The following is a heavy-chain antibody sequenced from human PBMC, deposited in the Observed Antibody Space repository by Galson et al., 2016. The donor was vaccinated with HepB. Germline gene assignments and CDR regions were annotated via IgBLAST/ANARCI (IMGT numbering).Heavy chain of an antibody. CDR1: GGSISSDY. Sequence: SETLSLTCTVSGGSISSDYWSWIRQTPGKGLDWIGYIDHTGNSDHNPSLQSLVSTSIDTSKNHFPLKVTSVTATDTAVYYCARLKHYGSGSYYVDPWGQGTLVIVSS. J-gene: IGHJ5*02. V-gene: IGHV4-59*08. CDR2: IDHTGNS. D-gene: IGHD3-10*01. CDR3: ARLKHYGSGSYYVDP.